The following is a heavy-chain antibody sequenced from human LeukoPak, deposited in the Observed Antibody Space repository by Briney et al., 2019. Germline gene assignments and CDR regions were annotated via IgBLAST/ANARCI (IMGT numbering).Heavy chain of an antibody. CDR2: IYSGGST. CDR3: AKVAKYYYDSSGYYDY. V-gene: IGHV3-53*01. D-gene: IGHD3-22*01. CDR1: GFTVSSNY. J-gene: IGHJ4*02. Sequence: GGSLRLSCAASGFTVSSNYMSWVRQAPGKGLEWVSVIYSGGSTYYADSVKGRFTISRDNYKNTLYLQMNSLRAEDTAVYYCAKVAKYYYDSSGYYDYWGQGTLVTVSS.